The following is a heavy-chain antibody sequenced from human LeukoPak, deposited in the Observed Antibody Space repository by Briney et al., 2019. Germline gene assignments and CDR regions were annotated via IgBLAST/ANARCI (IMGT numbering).Heavy chain of an antibody. CDR2: IYYSGST. CDR3: ARVSDTAMVTRFDY. D-gene: IGHD5-18*01. Sequence: PSETLSLTCTVSGGSISSYYWSWIRRPPGKGLEWIGYIYYSGSTNYNPSLKSRVTVSVDTSKNQFSLKLSSVTAADTAVYDCARVSDTAMVTRFDYWGQGTLDTVSS. J-gene: IGHJ4*02. V-gene: IGHV4-59*01. CDR1: GGSISSYY.